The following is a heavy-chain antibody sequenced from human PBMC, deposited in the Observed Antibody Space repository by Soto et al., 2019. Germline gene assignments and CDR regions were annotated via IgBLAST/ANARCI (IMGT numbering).Heavy chain of an antibody. CDR3: AKARDYSGAGFDY. J-gene: IGHJ4*02. CDR1: EFTFSSYA. Sequence: EVQLLESGGGLVQPGGSLRLSCAASEFTFSSYAMSWVRLAPGKGLEWVSITTGSGGSTYYADSVQGRFTMSRDNSKRTLYVKMNTLRAADTAVYYCAKARDYSGAGFDYSGQGTLVIVSS. V-gene: IGHV3-23*01. CDR2: TTGSGGST. D-gene: IGHD2-15*01.